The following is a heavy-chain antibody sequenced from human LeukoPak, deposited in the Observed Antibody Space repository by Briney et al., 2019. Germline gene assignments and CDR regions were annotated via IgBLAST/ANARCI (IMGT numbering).Heavy chain of an antibody. V-gene: IGHV3-21*01. Sequence: PGGSLRLSCAASGFTFSSYSMNWVRQAPGKGLDWVSSISSSSSYIYYADSVKGRFTISRDNAKNSLYLQMNSLRAEDTAVYYCARDEDIVVVPAAMDYYYGMDVWGQGTTVTVSS. J-gene: IGHJ6*02. CDR2: ISSSSSYI. CDR3: ARDEDIVVVPAAMDYYYGMDV. D-gene: IGHD2-2*01. CDR1: GFTFSSYS.